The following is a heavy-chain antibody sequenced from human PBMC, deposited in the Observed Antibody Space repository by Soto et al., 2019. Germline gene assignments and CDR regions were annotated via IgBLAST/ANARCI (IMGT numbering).Heavy chain of an antibody. CDR1: GDTFDTFA. Sequence: QVQLVQSGAEVLKPGSSVKLSCKTSGDTFDTFAISWVRQAPGQGLEWMGGIIPIFRTPDYTQKFQGRVTITADVSTSTAYKGLISLRSEDTAVYSWARDQSRGQLGGSYCSALDVWGQGTTVTVSS. CDR3: ARDQSRGQLGGSYCSALDV. J-gene: IGHJ6*02. V-gene: IGHV1-69*12. D-gene: IGHD1-1*01. CDR2: IIPIFRTP.